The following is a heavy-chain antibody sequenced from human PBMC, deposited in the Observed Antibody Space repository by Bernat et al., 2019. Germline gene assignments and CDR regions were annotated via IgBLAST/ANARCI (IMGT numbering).Heavy chain of an antibody. J-gene: IGHJ4*02. CDR3: ARDRDHRPFDY. CDR2: IWYDGSNK. Sequence: QVQLVESGGGVVQPGRSLRLSCAASGFTFSSYGMHWVRQAPGKGLELVAVIWYDGSNKYYADSVKGRFTISRDNSKNTLYLQMNSLRAEDTAVYYCARDRDHRPFDYWGQGTLVTVSS. V-gene: IGHV3-33*01. CDR1: GFTFSSYG.